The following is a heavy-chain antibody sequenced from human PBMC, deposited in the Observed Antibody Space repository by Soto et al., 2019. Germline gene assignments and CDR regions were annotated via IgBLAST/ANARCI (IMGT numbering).Heavy chain of an antibody. D-gene: IGHD1-26*01. CDR2: ISGDGNDK. CDR1: GFIFRNFG. V-gene: IGHV3-30*03. Sequence: QVQLVESGGGVVQPGRSLRLSCAASGFIFRNFGMHWVRRAPGKGLEWVATISGDGNDKYYPDSMKGRFTISRDNFNNSLYLQLNSLRPEDTAVYHCVQGASTAHQHLGSWGQGVLVTVSS. J-gene: IGHJ4*02. CDR3: VQGASTAHQHLGS.